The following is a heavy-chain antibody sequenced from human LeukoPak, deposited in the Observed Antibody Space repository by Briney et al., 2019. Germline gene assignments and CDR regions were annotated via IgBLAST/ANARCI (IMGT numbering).Heavy chain of an antibody. D-gene: IGHD3-10*01. Sequence: GGSLRLSCAPSGLTASSSYMSWVPHATGTGPERVLDIYSGGTTYYAASVKGRFPVSRDNSKDTLYLEMYSLRAEDTAVYYCARERYYGSGTSNAFDYWGLGALVTVSS. CDR1: GLTASSSY. CDR3: ARERYYGSGTSNAFDY. V-gene: IGHV3-53*01. J-gene: IGHJ4*02. CDR2: IYSGGTT.